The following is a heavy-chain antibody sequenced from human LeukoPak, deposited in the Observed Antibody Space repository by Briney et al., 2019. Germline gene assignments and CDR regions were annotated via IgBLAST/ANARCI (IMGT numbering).Heavy chain of an antibody. V-gene: IGHV3-23*01. CDR1: GFTFSSYA. J-gene: IGHJ4*02. CDR3: TQAQIVRAALAAPVPAAPLGG. Sequence: GGSLRLSCAASGFTFSSYAMSWVRQAPGKGLEWVSAISGSGGSTYYADSVKGRFTISRDNSKNTLYLQMNSLRAEDTAVYYCTQAQIVRAALAAPVPAAPLGGWGQGTLVTVSS. D-gene: IGHD2-2*01. CDR2: ISGSGGST.